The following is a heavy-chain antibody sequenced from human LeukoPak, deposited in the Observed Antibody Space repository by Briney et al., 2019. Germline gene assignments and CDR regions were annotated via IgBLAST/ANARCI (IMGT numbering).Heavy chain of an antibody. CDR3: AKVGSYDSSGYYDY. V-gene: IGHV3-30*18. CDR2: ISYDGSNK. D-gene: IGHD3-22*01. J-gene: IGHJ4*02. Sequence: GGSLRLSCAASGFTFSSYGMHWVRQAPGKGLEWVAVISYDGSNKYYADSVKGRFTISRDNSKDTLNLQMNSLRAEDTAVYYCAKVGSYDSSGYYDYWGQGTLVTVSS. CDR1: GFTFSSYG.